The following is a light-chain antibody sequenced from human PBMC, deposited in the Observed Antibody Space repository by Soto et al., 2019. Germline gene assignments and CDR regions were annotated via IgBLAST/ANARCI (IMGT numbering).Light chain of an antibody. CDR3: AAWDDSLNGPV. CDR1: RXNIGSSS. J-gene: IGLJ3*02. CDR2: SNN. V-gene: IGLV1-44*01. Sequence: QSVLTQPPSASGTPGQRVTISCSGSRXNIGSSSVNWYQQVPGAAPKLLIYSNNQRPSGVPDRISGSKSGTSASLAISGLQSEDEADYYCAAWDDSLNGPVFGGGTQLTVL.